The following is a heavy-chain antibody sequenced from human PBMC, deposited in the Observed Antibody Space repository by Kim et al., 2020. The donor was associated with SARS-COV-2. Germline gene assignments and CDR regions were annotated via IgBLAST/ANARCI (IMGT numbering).Heavy chain of an antibody. V-gene: IGHV3-30*04. CDR1: GFTFSSYA. CDR3: AREGYYDYVWGSYNFDY. J-gene: IGHJ4*02. D-gene: IGHD3-16*01. CDR2: ISYDGSNK. Sequence: GGSLRLSCAASGFTFSSYAMHWVRQAPGKGLEWVSVISYDGSNKYYADSVKGRFTISRDNSKNTLYLQMNSLRAEDTAVYYCAREGYYDYVWGSYNFDYWGQGTLVTVSS.